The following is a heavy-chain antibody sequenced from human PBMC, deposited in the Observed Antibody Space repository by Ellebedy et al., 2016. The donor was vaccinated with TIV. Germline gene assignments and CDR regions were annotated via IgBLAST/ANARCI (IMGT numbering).Heavy chain of an antibody. CDR3: ARQAMAGPTLFDY. V-gene: IGHV4-39*01. J-gene: IGHJ4*02. CDR1: GDSISSSVYY. CDR2: FSQSGST. D-gene: IGHD5-18*01. Sequence: MPSETLSLTCTVSGDSISSSVYYWGWIRQPPGKGLEWIGSFSQSGSTEYNPSLRSRVIISVDTSKNQLSLKLSSVTAADAAMYYCARQAMAGPTLFDYWGQGTLVTVSS.